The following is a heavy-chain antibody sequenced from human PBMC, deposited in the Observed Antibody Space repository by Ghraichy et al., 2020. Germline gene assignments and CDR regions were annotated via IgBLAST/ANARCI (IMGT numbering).Heavy chain of an antibody. CDR1: GGSISSYY. V-gene: IGHV4-59*08. D-gene: IGHD6-13*01. CDR2: IYYSGST. CDR3: ARHGHGRWYGDY. J-gene: IGHJ4*02. Sequence: SETLSLTCTVSGGSISSYYWSWIRQPPGKGLEWIGYIYYSGSTNYNPSLKSRVTISVDTSKNQFSLKLSSVTAADTAVYYCARHGHGRWYGDYWGQGTLVTVSS.